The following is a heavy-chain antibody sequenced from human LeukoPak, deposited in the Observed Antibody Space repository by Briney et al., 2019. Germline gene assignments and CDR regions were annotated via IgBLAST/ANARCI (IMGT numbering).Heavy chain of an antibody. CDR2: IYDSGST. D-gene: IGHD1-26*01. Sequence: PSGTLSLTCTVSGGSISSYYWSWIRQPPGKGLEWIGYIYDSGSTNYNPSLKSRVTISVDTSKNQFSLKVSSVTAADTAVYYCARDGSYGAFDIWGQGTMVTVSS. CDR3: ARDGSYGAFDI. V-gene: IGHV4-59*01. J-gene: IGHJ3*02. CDR1: GGSISSYY.